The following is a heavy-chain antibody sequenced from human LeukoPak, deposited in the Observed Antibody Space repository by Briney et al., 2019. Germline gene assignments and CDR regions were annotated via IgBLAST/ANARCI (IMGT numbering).Heavy chain of an antibody. V-gene: IGHV1-69*13. D-gene: IGHD3-22*01. J-gene: IGHJ4*02. CDR3: ASGQINSYYYDSSGYYPTLDY. CDR2: IIPIFGTA. CDR1: GGTFSSYA. Sequence: SVKVSCKASGGTFSSYAISWVRQAPGQGLEWMGGIIPIFGTANYAQKFQGRATITADESTSTAYMELSSLRSEDTAVYYCASGQINSYYYDSSGYYPTLDYWGQGTLVTVSP.